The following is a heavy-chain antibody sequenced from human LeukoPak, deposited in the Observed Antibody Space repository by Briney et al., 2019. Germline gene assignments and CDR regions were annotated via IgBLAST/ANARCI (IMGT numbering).Heavy chain of an antibody. D-gene: IGHD1-20*01. CDR1: GFTVRNNY. CDR3: STLTSRGLSDS. CDR2: IKSKADGETI. V-gene: IGHV3-15*01. Sequence: GGSLRLSCAASGFTVRNNYMSWVRQAPGKGLEWVGRIKSKADGETIDYAAPVKGRFTFSRDDSKNMLYLQMNSLKSEDTAVYYCSTLTSRGLSDSWGQGTLVTVSS. J-gene: IGHJ4*02.